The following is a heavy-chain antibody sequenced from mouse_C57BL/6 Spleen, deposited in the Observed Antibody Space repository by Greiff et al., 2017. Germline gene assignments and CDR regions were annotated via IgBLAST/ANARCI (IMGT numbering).Heavy chain of an antibody. J-gene: IGHJ1*03. D-gene: IGHD1-1*01. Sequence: VQLQQSGAELVKPGASVKISCKASGYAFSSYWMNWVKQRPGKGLEWIGQIYPGDGDTNYNGKFKGKATLTADKSSSTAYMQLSSLTSEDSAVYFCARDYGSSHWYFDVWGTGTTVTVSP. V-gene: IGHV1-80*01. CDR3: ARDYGSSHWYFDV. CDR1: GYAFSSYW. CDR2: IYPGDGDT.